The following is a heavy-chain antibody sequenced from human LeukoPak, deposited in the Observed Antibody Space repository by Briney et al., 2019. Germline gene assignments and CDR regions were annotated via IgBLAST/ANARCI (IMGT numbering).Heavy chain of an antibody. CDR2: IFYTGDS. Sequence: SETLPLTCTVSGFSSSSSYWSWIRQPPGKGLEWIGYIFYTGDSNHNPSLTSRVSISLDTSMDQISLKLSSVTAADTAVYYCARHRFASPLDSWGQGTLVAVSS. CDR1: GFSSSSSY. D-gene: IGHD2-21*01. J-gene: IGHJ4*02. CDR3: ARHRFASPLDS. V-gene: IGHV4-59*08.